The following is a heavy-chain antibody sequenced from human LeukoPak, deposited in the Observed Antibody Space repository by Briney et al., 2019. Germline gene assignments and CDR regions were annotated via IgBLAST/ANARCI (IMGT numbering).Heavy chain of an antibody. CDR1: GFTFSSYA. CDR3: AKDFSGDDGGFDY. V-gene: IGHV3-23*01. J-gene: IGHJ4*02. CDR2: ISASGGST. D-gene: IGHD4-17*01. Sequence: GGSLRLSCAASGFTFSSYAMSWVRQAPGKGLEWVSSISASGGSTYYADSVKGRFTISRDNSKNTLYLQMNSLRAEDTAVYYCAKDFSGDDGGFDYWGQGTLVTVSS.